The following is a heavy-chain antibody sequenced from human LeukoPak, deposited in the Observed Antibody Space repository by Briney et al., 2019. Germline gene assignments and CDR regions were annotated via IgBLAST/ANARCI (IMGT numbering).Heavy chain of an antibody. Sequence: GGSLRLSCAASGFTFRNAWMSWVRQAPGKGLEWVGRIKSKTDGGTTDYAAPVKGRFTISRDDSKNTLYLQMNSLKTEDTAVYYCTTEAPMITFGGVIVIPHYYFDYWGQGTLVTVSS. CDR3: TTEAPMITFGGVIVIPHYYFDY. CDR2: IKSKTDGGTT. J-gene: IGHJ4*02. V-gene: IGHV3-15*01. CDR1: GFTFRNAW. D-gene: IGHD3-16*02.